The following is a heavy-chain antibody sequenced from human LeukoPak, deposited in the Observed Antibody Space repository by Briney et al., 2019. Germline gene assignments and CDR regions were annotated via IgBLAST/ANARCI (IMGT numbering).Heavy chain of an antibody. CDR3: ARESYCGGDCYRYFDL. D-gene: IGHD2-21*02. CDR1: GFAFSSYA. CDR2: KCSNGGST. V-gene: IGHV3-64*02. Sequence: PGGSLRLSCAASGFAFSSYAMDWVRQAPGKGLEFVSAKCSNGGSTYYADSVKGRFTISRDNSKNTLYLQMDSLRAEDMAVYYCARESYCGGDCYRYFDLWGRGTLVTVS. J-gene: IGHJ2*01.